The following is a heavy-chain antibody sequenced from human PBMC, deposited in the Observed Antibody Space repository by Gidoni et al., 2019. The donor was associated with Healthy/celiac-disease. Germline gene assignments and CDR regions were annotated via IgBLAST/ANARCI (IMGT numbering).Heavy chain of an antibody. CDR3: AKAGGRIVGARIDY. Sequence: QVQLVESGGGVVQPGRSLRLSCAASGFTFSSYGMHWVRQAPGKGLEWVAVISYDGSNKYYADSVKGRFTISRDNSKNTLYLQMNSLRAEDTAVYYCAKAGGRIVGARIDYWGQGTLVTVSS. CDR1: GFTFSSYG. CDR2: ISYDGSNK. D-gene: IGHD1-26*01. J-gene: IGHJ4*02. V-gene: IGHV3-30*18.